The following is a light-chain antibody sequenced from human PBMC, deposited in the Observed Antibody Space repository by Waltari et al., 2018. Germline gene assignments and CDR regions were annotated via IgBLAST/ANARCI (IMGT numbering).Light chain of an antibody. CDR3: QVWDSSSDHRV. Sequence: SYVVTQPPSVSVAPGKTASITCGGNNIGIKSVHWYQQKSGQAPVLVVYDDSDRPSGIPERFSGSNSGNTATLTISRVEAGDEADYYCQVWDSSSDHRVFGGGTKLTVL. CDR1: NIGIKS. CDR2: DDS. J-gene: IGLJ3*02. V-gene: IGLV3-21*03.